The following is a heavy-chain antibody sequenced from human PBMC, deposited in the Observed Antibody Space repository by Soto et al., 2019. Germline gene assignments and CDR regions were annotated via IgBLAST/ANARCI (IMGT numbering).Heavy chain of an antibody. D-gene: IGHD6-6*01. CDR2: IWYDGSNK. CDR1: GFTFSSYG. Sequence: GGSLRLSCAASGFTFSSYGMHWVRQAPGKGLEWVAVIWYDGSNKYYADSVKGRFTISRDNSKNTLYLQMNSLRAEDTAVYYCARLPLPIAARPVAGYYCGMDVWGQGTTVTVSS. J-gene: IGHJ6*02. CDR3: ARLPLPIAARPVAGYYCGMDV. V-gene: IGHV3-33*01.